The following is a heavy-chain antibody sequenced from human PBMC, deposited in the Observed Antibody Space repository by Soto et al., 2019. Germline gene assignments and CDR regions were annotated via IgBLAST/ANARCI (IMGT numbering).Heavy chain of an antibody. J-gene: IGHJ4*02. V-gene: IGHV4-34*01. CDR2: LNHRGGT. Sequence: SETLSLTCALYGGSFSGYYWSWIRQSPGRGLEWIGELNHRGGTNYNPSLKSRVTISLDTSKNQLSLKLTSVTAADTAVYYCARGRPTFDYWGQGTLVTVSS. CDR1: GGSFSGYY. CDR3: ARGRPTFDY.